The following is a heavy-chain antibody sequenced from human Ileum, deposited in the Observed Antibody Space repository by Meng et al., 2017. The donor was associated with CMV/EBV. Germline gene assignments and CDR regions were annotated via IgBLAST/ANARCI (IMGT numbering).Heavy chain of an antibody. Sequence: SGFSFGVYARNWVRKAPGKGLEWVSSLSYDGRNQYYAGSVKGRFTISRDNSKNTLYLQMNSLTPDDTATYFCARDRGFIFMVGAFDFWGQGTLVTVSS. CDR3: ARDRGFIFMVGAFDF. D-gene: IGHD3-10*02. CDR1: GFSFGVYA. CDR2: LSYDGRNQ. V-gene: IGHV3-30*04. J-gene: IGHJ4*02.